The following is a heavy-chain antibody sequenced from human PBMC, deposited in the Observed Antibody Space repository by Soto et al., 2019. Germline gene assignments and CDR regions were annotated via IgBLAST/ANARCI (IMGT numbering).Heavy chain of an antibody. CDR3: AKKSDSSSPWGALDI. CDR2: ISGSGGST. J-gene: IGHJ3*02. Sequence: EVQLLESGGGLVQPGGSLTLSCAASGFTFSSYAMSWVRQAPAQGLQWVSGISGSGGSTYYADSVKGRFTISRDSSKNTLYLQMDSLRVEDTGVYYCAKKSDSSSPWGALDIWGQGTMVSV. V-gene: IGHV3-23*01. D-gene: IGHD6-19*01. CDR1: GFTFSSYA.